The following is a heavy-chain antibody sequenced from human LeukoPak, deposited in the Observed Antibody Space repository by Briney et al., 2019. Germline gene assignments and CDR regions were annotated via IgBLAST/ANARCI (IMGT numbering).Heavy chain of an antibody. J-gene: IGHJ4*02. Sequence: GGSLRLSCAASGFTFSSYSMNWVRQAPGKGLEWVSVIYSGGSTYYADSVKGRFTISRDNSKNTLYLQMNSLRAEDTAVYYCARGMTTVTTFDYWGQGTLVTVSS. D-gene: IGHD4-17*01. CDR1: GFTFSSYS. V-gene: IGHV3-53*01. CDR3: ARGMTTVTTFDY. CDR2: IYSGGST.